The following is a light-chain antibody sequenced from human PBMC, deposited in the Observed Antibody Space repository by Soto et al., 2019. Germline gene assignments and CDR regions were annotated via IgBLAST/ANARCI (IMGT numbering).Light chain of an antibody. CDR2: GAS. Sequence: VVMTQSPRTLSLSPGERATLSCRASQNIKKNYVGWYQQKPGQAPTLLIYGASARVTGVPDRFSGSGSGKDFTLIITRMEPEDFAVYYCRRHGPSITFGGGTKLESK. CDR1: QNIKKNY. J-gene: IGKJ4*01. CDR3: RRHGPSIT. V-gene: IGKV3-20*01.